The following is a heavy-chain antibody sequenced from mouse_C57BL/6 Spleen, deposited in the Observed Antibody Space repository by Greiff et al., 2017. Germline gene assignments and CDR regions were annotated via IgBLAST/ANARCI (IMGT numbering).Heavy chain of an antibody. Sequence: EVMLVESEGGLVQPGSSMKLSCTASGFTFSDYYMAWVRQVPEKGLEWVANINYDGSSTYYLDSLKSRFIISRDNAKNILYLQMMSLRCEDTATYYFSSFLLGAMDYWGQGTSVTVSA. CDR3: SSFLLGAMDY. D-gene: IGHD2-1*01. V-gene: IGHV5-16*01. CDR1: GFTFSDYY. CDR2: INYDGSST. J-gene: IGHJ4*01.